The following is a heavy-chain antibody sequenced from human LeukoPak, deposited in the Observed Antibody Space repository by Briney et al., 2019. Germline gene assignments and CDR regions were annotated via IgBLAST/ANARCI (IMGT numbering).Heavy chain of an antibody. Sequence: PAGSLRLSCAASGFTFSDFYMSWIRQAPGKGLEWVSYISSSGYTIYYADSVKGRFTVSRDNAKNSLYLQMNSLRAEDTAVYYCAREIRGATPYYFDYRGQGTLVTVSS. CDR1: GFTFSDFY. CDR2: ISSSGYTI. V-gene: IGHV3-11*04. D-gene: IGHD1-26*01. CDR3: AREIRGATPYYFDY. J-gene: IGHJ4*02.